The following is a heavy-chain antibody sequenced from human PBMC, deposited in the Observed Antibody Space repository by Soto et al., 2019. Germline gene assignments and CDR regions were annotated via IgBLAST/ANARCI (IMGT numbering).Heavy chain of an antibody. CDR3: AREVGEVDYSSSSDAFDI. CDR2: IYYSGII. D-gene: IGHD6-6*01. Sequence: SETLSLTCSVSGGSISSGDYYWSWIRQSPGKGLEWIAYIYYSGIIYYNPSLKSRVTMSRDTSKNQFFLNLDSVTAADTAMYYCAREVGEVDYSSSSDAFDIWGQGTMVTVS. V-gene: IGHV4-30-4*01. J-gene: IGHJ3*02. CDR1: GGSISSGDYY.